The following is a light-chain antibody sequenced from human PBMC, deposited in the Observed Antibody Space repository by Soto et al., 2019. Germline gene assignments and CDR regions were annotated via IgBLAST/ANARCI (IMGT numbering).Light chain of an antibody. CDR1: QSLSSSY. Sequence: EIVLTQSPGTLSLSPGERATLSCRASQSLSSSYLVWYQQKPGQAPRLLVYGASRRATGILGRFSGSGLGAHFTLTISRLEHEDVAVYYGQHYGSPLFTFGQGNKLELK. V-gene: IGKV3-20*01. CDR3: QHYGSPLFT. CDR2: GAS. J-gene: IGKJ2*01.